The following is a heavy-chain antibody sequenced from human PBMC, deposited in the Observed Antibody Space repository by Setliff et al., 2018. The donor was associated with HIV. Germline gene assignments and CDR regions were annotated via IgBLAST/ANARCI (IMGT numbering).Heavy chain of an antibody. CDR3: AREGGREYDFWSGYYRPYYYYMDV. CDR1: GYTLRRHG. D-gene: IGHD3-3*01. CDR2: ISAYNGNT. J-gene: IGHJ6*03. Sequence: ASVKVSCKASGYTLRRHGISWVRQAPGQGLEWVGWISAYNGNTNYAQKFQGRVTLTTDTSTSTAYLELRSLRSDDTAVYYCAREGGREYDFWSGYYRPYYYYMDVWGKGTTVTVSS. V-gene: IGHV1-18*01.